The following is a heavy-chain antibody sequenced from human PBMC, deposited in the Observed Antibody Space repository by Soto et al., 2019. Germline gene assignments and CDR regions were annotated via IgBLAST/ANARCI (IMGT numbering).Heavy chain of an antibody. D-gene: IGHD6-13*01. CDR3: ARGSDTSSWKRVFAS. Sequence: QVQLQESGPGLVKPSETLSLTSTVSGGSISSYYWSWIRQPPGKGLEWIGYMYYSGSTTYNPSLPGRVTISVDTSKNQVSLRLSSVSAADTAVYYCARGSDTSSWKRVFASWGQGTLVTVSS. CDR1: GGSISSYY. V-gene: IGHV4-59*01. CDR2: MYYSGST. J-gene: IGHJ4*02.